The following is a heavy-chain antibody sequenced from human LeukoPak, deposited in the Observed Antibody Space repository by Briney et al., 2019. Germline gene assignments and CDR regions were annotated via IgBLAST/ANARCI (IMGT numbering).Heavy chain of an antibody. D-gene: IGHD2-21*01. J-gene: IGHJ5*02. CDR2: IYYSGST. CDR3: ARPHGTAYVESHWFDP. Sequence: SETLSLTCTVSGGSISSSSYYWGWIHQPPGTGLEWIGSIYYSGSTYYNPSLKSRVTISVDTSKNQFSLKLSSVTAADTAVYYCARPHGTAYVESHWFDPWGQGTLVTVSS. V-gene: IGHV4-39*01. CDR1: GGSISSSSYY.